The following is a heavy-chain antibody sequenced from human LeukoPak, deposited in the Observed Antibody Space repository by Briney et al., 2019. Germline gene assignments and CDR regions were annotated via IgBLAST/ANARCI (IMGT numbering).Heavy chain of an antibody. V-gene: IGHV3-23*01. Sequence: GGSLRLSCSASGFTFSSYGMSWVRQAPGRGLEWVSGISGGSYNTYYADSVKGRFTILRDNSKNTLYLQMNSLRAEDTAVYYCARGGVDYWGQGTLVTVSS. CDR1: GFTFSSYG. CDR3: ARGGVDY. CDR2: ISGGSYNT. D-gene: IGHD3-10*01. J-gene: IGHJ4*02.